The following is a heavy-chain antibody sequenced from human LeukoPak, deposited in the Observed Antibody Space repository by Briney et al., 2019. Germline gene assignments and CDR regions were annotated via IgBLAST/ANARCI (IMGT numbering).Heavy chain of an antibody. CDR3: ATEYYYDSNGIFDY. V-gene: IGHV3-15*01. J-gene: IGHJ4*02. D-gene: IGHD3-22*01. CDR1: GFTFSNGW. Sequence: GSLRLSCAASGFTFSNGWMTWVRQAPGKGLEWVGRIKSKTDGGTTDYAAPVKGRFTISRDDSENTLYLHMNSLKTEDTAVYYCATEYYYDSNGIFDYWGQGTLVTVSS. CDR2: IKSKTDGGTT.